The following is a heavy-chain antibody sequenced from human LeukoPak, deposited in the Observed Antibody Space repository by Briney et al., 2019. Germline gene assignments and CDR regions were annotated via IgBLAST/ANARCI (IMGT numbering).Heavy chain of an antibody. CDR2: INHSGST. CDR3: ARAEHSRSSSSWLGGAFDI. CDR1: GGSISSYY. V-gene: IGHV4-34*01. Sequence: SETLSLTCTVSGGSISSYYWSWIRQPPGKGLEWIGEINHSGSTNYNPSLKSRVTISVDTSKNQFSLKLSSVTAADTAVYYCARAEHSRSSSSWLGGAFDIWGQGTMVTVSS. J-gene: IGHJ3*02. D-gene: IGHD6-6*01.